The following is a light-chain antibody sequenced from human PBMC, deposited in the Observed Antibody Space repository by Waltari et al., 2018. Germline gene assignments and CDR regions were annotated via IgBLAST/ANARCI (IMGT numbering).Light chain of an antibody. CDR1: QNINSY. CDR2: AAS. J-gene: IGKJ3*01. CDR3: QQSYSTLIT. Sequence: DIQMTQSPSSLSASIGDRVTITCRATQNINSYLNWYQQKPGKAPKLLIHAASTLQSGVPSRFSGSGSGTDFTLTISSLQPEDFATYYCQQSYSTLITFGPGTKVDIK. V-gene: IGKV1-39*01.